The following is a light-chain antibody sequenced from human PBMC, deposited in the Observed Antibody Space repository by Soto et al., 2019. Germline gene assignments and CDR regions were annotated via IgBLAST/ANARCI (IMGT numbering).Light chain of an antibody. V-gene: IGLV2-14*01. CDR2: EVS. Sequence: QSVLTQPASVSGSPGQSITISCTGTSSDVGGYNYVSWYQQHPGKAPKLMIYEVSNRPSGVSNRFSGSKSGNTASLTISGLQAEDEADYYCSSYTSSSTVFGGGTKLTAL. CDR3: SSYTSSSTV. J-gene: IGLJ3*02. CDR1: SSDVGGYNY.